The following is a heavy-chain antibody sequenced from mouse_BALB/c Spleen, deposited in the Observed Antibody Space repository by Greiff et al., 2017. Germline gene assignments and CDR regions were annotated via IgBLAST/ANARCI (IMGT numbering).Heavy chain of an antibody. V-gene: IGHV5-6-4*01. CDR3: TRDRGYDYFDC. CDR1: GFTFSSYT. D-gene: IGHD2-2*01. CDR2: ISSGGSYT. J-gene: IGHJ2*01. Sequence: EVHLVESGGGLVKPGGSLKLSCAASGFTFSSYTMSWVRQTPEKRLEWVATISSGGSYTYYPDSVKGRFTISRDNAKNTLYLQMSSLKSEDTAMYYCTRDRGYDYFDCWGQGTTLTVSS.